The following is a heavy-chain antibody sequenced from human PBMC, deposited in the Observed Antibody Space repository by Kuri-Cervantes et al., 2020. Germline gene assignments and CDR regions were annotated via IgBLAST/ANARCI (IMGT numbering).Heavy chain of an antibody. D-gene: IGHD2-8*01. Sequence: ASVKVSCKASGYTFTGYYMHWVRQAPGQGLEWMAWINPNTGGTNYAQKFQGRVTMTRDTSISTAFMELSRLRSDDTAVYYCARVHGGYCTNGVCFRFDYWGQGTLITVSS. V-gene: IGHV1-2*02. CDR3: ARVHGGYCTNGVCFRFDY. CDR2: INPNTGGT. CDR1: GYTFTGYY. J-gene: IGHJ4*02.